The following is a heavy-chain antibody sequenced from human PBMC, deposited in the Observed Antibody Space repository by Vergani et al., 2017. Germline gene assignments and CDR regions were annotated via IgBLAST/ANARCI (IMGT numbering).Heavy chain of an antibody. V-gene: IGHV1-69*04. J-gene: IGHJ4*02. CDR1: GGTFSSYA. Sequence: QVQLVQSGAEVKKPGSSVKVSCKASGGTFSSYAISWVRQAPGQGLEWMGRIIPIIGIANYAQKFQGRVTITADKSTSTAYMELSSLRSEYTAVYYCARDLSYYYDSSGYYSYWGQGTLVTVSS. CDR3: ARDLSYYYDSSGYYSY. D-gene: IGHD3-22*01. CDR2: IIPIIGIA.